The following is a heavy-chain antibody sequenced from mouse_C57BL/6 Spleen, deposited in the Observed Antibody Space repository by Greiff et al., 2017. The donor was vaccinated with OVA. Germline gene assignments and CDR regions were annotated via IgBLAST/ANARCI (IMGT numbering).Heavy chain of an antibody. CDR2: IHPNSGST. D-gene: IGHD3-2*02. Sequence: QVHVKQPGAELVKPGASVKLSCKASGYTFTSYWMHWVKQRPGQGLEWIGMIHPNSGSTNYNEKFKSKATLTVDKSSSTAYMQLSSLTSEDSAVYYCARSGTRDAMDYWGQGTSVTVSS. CDR1: GYTFTSYW. J-gene: IGHJ4*01. V-gene: IGHV1-64*01. CDR3: ARSGTRDAMDY.